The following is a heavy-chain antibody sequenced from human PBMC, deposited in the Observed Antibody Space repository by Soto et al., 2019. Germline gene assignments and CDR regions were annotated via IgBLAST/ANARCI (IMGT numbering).Heavy chain of an antibody. V-gene: IGHV1-18*01. CDR3: ARLVETGYDFWSGETTYYYMDV. J-gene: IGHJ6*03. CDR2: ISAYNGNT. D-gene: IGHD3-3*01. CDR1: GYTFTSYG. Sequence: GASVKVSCKASGYTFTSYGISWVRQAPGQGLEWMGWISAYNGNTNYAQKLQGRVTMTTDTSTSTAYMELRSLRSDDTAVYYCARLVETGYDFWSGETTYYYMDVWGKGTTVTVSS.